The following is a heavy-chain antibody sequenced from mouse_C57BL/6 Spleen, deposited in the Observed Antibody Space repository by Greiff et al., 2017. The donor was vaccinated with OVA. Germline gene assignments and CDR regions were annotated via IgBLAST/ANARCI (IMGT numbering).Heavy chain of an antibody. V-gene: IGHV1-55*01. Sequence: QVQLKQPGAELVKPGASVKMSCKASGYTFTSYWITWVKQRPGQGLEWIGDIYPGSGSTNYNEKFKSKATLTVDTSSSTAYMQRSSLTAEDSAVYYCARCELGYFDYWGQGTTLTVSS. CDR3: ARCELGYFDY. CDR2: IYPGSGST. CDR1: GYTFTSYW. J-gene: IGHJ2*01. D-gene: IGHD4-1*01.